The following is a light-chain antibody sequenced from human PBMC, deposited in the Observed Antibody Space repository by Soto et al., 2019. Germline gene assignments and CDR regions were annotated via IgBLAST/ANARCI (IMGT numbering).Light chain of an antibody. CDR3: QKYTADPIT. CDR2: AAS. Sequence: DIAMTQSPSTLSGSPGDRVTITCRASQTISRWFEWYQQKPGKAPQLLIYAASTLQSGVPSRFSGSGSGTDFTLSISSLQPEDFEVYYCQKYTADPITFGQGTRVEIK. J-gene: IGKJ5*01. V-gene: IGKV1-27*01. CDR1: QTISRW.